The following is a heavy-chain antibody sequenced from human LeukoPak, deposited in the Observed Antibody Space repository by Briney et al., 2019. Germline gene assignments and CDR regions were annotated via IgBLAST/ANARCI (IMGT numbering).Heavy chain of an antibody. CDR2: MNPNSGNT. Sequence: ASVKVSCKASGYTFTSYDINWVRQATGQGLEWMGWMNPNSGNTGYAQKFQGRVTITRNTSISTAYMELSSLRSEDTAVYYCARRLMAYSNWFDPWGQGTLVTVSS. CDR3: ARRLMAYSNWFDP. V-gene: IGHV1-8*03. CDR1: GYTFTSYD. J-gene: IGHJ5*02. D-gene: IGHD2-21*01.